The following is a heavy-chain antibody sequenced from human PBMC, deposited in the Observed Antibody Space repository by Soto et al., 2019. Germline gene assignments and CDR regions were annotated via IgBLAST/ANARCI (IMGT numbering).Heavy chain of an antibody. CDR3: AKSIGSYWTGGFDY. CDR1: GFTFSSYA. D-gene: IGHD1-26*01. J-gene: IGHJ4*02. CDR2: ISGSGGST. Sequence: PGGSLRLSCAASGFTFSSYAMSWVRQAPGKGLEWVSAISGSGGSTYYADSVKGRFTTSRDNSKNTLYLQMNSLRAEDTAVYYCAKSIGSYWTGGFDYWGQGTLVTVSS. V-gene: IGHV3-23*01.